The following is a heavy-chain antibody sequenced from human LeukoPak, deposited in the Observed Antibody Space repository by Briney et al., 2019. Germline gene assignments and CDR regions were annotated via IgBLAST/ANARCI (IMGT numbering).Heavy chain of an antibody. CDR2: IYPGDSDI. J-gene: IGHJ4*02. Sequence: GGSLKISCKASGYSFTNYWIGWVRQMPGKGLEWMGIIYPGDSDIRYSPSFQGQVTISADKSITTAYLQWSSLKASDTAIYYCARPQNSNREYYDSSGYYPTYYFDYWGQGTLVTVSS. D-gene: IGHD3-22*01. CDR3: ARPQNSNREYYDSSGYYPTYYFDY. CDR1: GYSFTNYW. V-gene: IGHV5-51*01.